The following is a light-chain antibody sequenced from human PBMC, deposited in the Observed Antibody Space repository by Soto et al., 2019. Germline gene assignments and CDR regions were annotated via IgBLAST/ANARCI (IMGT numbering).Light chain of an antibody. J-gene: IGKJ5*01. CDR3: QQRSNWPPIT. V-gene: IGKV3-11*01. Sequence: EIVLTQSPATLSLSPGERATLSCRASQSVSSYLAWYQHKPGQAPRLLIYDASNRATGIPARFSGSGSGTGFTLTISSLEPEDFAVYYCQQRSNWPPITFGQGTRLEIK. CDR2: DAS. CDR1: QSVSSY.